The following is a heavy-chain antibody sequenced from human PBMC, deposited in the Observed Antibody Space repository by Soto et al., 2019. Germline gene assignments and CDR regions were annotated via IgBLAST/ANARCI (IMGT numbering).Heavy chain of an antibody. D-gene: IGHD1-1*01. J-gene: IGHJ3*02. V-gene: IGHV4-34*01. CDR2: MSHSGGT. CDR1: GGFVSSGSYY. CDR3: ARVERGTATTVVDAFDI. Sequence: QVQLQQWGAGLLKPSETLSLTCAVYGGFVSSGSYYWSWIRQPPGKGLEWIGEMSHSGGTHFNPSRMSRVTISVDTSKNQFSLKMSSVTAADPALYYCARVERGTATTVVDAFDIWGPGTMVTVSS.